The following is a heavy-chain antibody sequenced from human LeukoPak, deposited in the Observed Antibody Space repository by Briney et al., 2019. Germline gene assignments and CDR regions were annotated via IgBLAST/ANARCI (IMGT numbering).Heavy chain of an antibody. D-gene: IGHD1-26*01. CDR1: GGTFSSYA. CDR3: ARDLGSSQSFDY. Sequence: ASVKVSCKASGGTFSSYAISWVRQAPGQGLEWMGWINPNSGGTNYAQKFQGRVTMTRDTSISTAYMELSRLRSDDTAVYYCARDLGSSQSFDYWGQGTLVTVSS. V-gene: IGHV1-2*02. J-gene: IGHJ4*02. CDR2: INPNSGGT.